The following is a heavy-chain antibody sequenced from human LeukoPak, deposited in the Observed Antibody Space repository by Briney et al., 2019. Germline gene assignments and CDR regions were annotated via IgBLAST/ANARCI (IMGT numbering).Heavy chain of an antibody. CDR1: GFTFSSYS. CDR2: ISSSSSYI. D-gene: IGHD4-23*01. V-gene: IGHV3-21*01. Sequence: GGSLRLSCAASGFTFSSYSMNWVRQAPGKGLEWVSSISSSSSYIYYADSVKGRFTISRDNAKNSLYLQMNSLRAEDTAVYYCAKHLFGSGGNPYDAFDIWGQGTMVTVSS. J-gene: IGHJ3*02. CDR3: AKHLFGSGGNPYDAFDI.